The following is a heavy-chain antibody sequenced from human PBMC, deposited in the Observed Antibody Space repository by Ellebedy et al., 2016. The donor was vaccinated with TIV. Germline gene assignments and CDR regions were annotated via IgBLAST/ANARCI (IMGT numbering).Heavy chain of an antibody. Sequence: AGSLRLSXAASGFSVRSNYVNWVRQAPGKGLEWVSILYPDGRPFYAGSVKGRFTISRDNSKNTLSLQMDSLRVEDAAVYFCAGASLYNRGDHWGQGTLVTVSA. D-gene: IGHD1-1*01. CDR1: GFSVRSNY. CDR2: LYPDGRP. V-gene: IGHV3-53*01. CDR3: AGASLYNRGDH. J-gene: IGHJ4*02.